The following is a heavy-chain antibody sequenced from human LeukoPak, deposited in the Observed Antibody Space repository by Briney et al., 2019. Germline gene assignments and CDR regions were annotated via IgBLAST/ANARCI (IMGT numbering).Heavy chain of an antibody. CDR1: GFILSNYA. CDR2: LGTAGDT. V-gene: IGHV3-13*01. J-gene: IGHJ4*02. CDR3: ARQSTPHGNFDY. Sequence: GGSLRLSCAASGFILSNYAMHWVRQPVGKGLEWVSALGTAGDTFYPGSVKGRFTISRDNAKKSLFLQMSSLRAEDTAIYYCARQSTPHGNFDYWGQGALVTVSS. D-gene: IGHD5-24*01.